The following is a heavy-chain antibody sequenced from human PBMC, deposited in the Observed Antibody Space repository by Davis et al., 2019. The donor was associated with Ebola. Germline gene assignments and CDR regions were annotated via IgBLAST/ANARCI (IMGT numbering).Heavy chain of an antibody. CDR3: TRLSSTWSSLYGMDV. V-gene: IGHV1-18*01. Sequence: ASVKVSCKASGYTFTSYGISWVRQAPGQGLEWMGWISAYNGNTNYAQKLQGRVTMTTDTSTSTAYMELSSLRSEETAVYFCTRLSSTWSSLYGMDVWGQGTTVTVSS. D-gene: IGHD6-13*01. CDR1: GYTFTSYG. CDR2: ISAYNGNT. J-gene: IGHJ6*02.